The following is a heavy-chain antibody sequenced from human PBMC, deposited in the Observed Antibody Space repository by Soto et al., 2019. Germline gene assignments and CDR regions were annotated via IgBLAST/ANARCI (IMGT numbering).Heavy chain of an antibody. J-gene: IGHJ4*02. D-gene: IGHD6-13*01. CDR3: ARGGALSTSWYWGDGLDS. CDR2: IIPVFGTP. Sequence: QVHLEQSGSEVKKSGSSVKVSCKASGYSFSSHAITWVRQAPGQGLEWMGGIIPVFGTPSYAQKFQGRVTISADKSTNTSYLALRSLRSEDTAVYYCARGGALSTSWYWGDGLDSWGQGTQVTVSS. CDR1: GYSFSSHA. V-gene: IGHV1-69*06.